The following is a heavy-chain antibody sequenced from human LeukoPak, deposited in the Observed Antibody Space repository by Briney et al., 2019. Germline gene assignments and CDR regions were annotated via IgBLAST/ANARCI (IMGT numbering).Heavy chain of an antibody. CDR1: GFTFSSYS. D-gene: IGHD1-26*01. J-gene: IGHJ4*02. CDR3: ARDLLRWELLLLFDY. CDR2: ISSSSYI. Sequence: GGSLRLSCAASGFTFSSYSMNWVRQAPGKGLEWVSSISSSSYIYYADSVKGRFTISRDNAKNSLYLQMNSLRAEDTAVYYCARDLLRWELLLLFDYWGQGTLVTVSS. V-gene: IGHV3-21*01.